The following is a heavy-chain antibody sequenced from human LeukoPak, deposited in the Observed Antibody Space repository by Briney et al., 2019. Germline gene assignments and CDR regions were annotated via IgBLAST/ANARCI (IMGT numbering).Heavy chain of an antibody. CDR1: GYTFSTYT. Sequence: ASVKVSCKASGYTFSTYTMHWVRQAPGQRIEWMGWINAGNGNTKYSQKFQGRVTITADESTSTAYMELSSLRSEGTAVYYCARRQWLGDRAFDYWGQGTLVTVSS. D-gene: IGHD6-19*01. CDR3: ARRQWLGDRAFDY. V-gene: IGHV1-3*01. J-gene: IGHJ4*02. CDR2: INAGNGNT.